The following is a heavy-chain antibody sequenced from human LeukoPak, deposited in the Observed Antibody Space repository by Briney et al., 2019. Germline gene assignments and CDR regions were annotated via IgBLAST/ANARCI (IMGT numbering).Heavy chain of an antibody. CDR3: AKDHSTMIVEVIMGT. CDR2: ISGSGGST. V-gene: IGHV3-23*01. D-gene: IGHD3-22*01. CDR1: GFTFSSYV. J-gene: IGHJ4*02. Sequence: PGGSLRLSCAASGFTFSSYVMSWVRQAPGKGLEWVSAISGSGGSTYYADSVKGRFTISRDNSKNTLYLQMNSLRAEDTAVYYRAKDHSTMIVEVIMGTWGQGTLVTVSS.